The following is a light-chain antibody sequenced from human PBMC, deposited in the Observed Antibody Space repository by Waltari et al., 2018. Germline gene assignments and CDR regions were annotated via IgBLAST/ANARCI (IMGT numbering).Light chain of an antibody. CDR3: QQYNSFSYS. Sequence: DIQMTQSPSTLSSSVGDRVTLTCRASQSISSWLAWYQQKPGRAPKLLIYKASTLQGGVPSRFSGSGYGTEFTLTISSLQPDDFATYYCQQYNSFSYSFGQGTKLEIK. CDR1: QSISSW. V-gene: IGKV1-5*03. J-gene: IGKJ2*03. CDR2: KAS.